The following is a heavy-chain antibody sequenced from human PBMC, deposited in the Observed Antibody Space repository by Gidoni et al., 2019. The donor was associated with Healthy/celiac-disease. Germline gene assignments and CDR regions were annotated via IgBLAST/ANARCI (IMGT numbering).Heavy chain of an antibody. CDR2: ISGSGGST. CDR3: AGSGYSSSWYVEWYFDL. D-gene: IGHD6-13*01. CDR1: GFTFSSYA. Sequence: EVQLLESGGGLVQPGGSLSLSCAASGFTFSSYAMSWVRQAPGKGLEWVSAISGSGGSTYYADSVKGRFTISRDNSKNTLYLQRNSLRAEDTAVYYCAGSGYSSSWYVEWYFDLWGRGTLVTVSS. V-gene: IGHV3-23*01. J-gene: IGHJ2*01.